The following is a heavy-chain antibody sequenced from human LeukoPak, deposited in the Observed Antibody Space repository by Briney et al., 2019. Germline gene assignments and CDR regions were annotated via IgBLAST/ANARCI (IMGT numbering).Heavy chain of an antibody. CDR1: GYTFTSYG. J-gene: IGHJ3*02. V-gene: IGHV1-18*01. D-gene: IGHD2-15*01. CDR2: ISAYNGNT. CDR3: ARSPLVAATKGDAFDI. Sequence: ASVKVSCKASGYTFTSYGISWVRHAPRQGLEWMGWISAYNGNTNYAQKLQGRVTMTTDTSTSTAYMELRSLRSDDTAVYYCARSPLVAATKGDAFDIWGQGTMVTVSS.